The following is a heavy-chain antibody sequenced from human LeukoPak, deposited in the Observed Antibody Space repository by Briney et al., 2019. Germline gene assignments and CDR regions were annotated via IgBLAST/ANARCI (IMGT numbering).Heavy chain of an antibody. Sequence: GGTLRLSCAASGFPFSSHGMSWVRQAPGKGLEWVSGIIGGGGSTYYADSVKGRFTISGDNSRNTLFLQMNSLRAEDTAVYYCARVRDGYNDAYDIWGQGTMVTVHS. D-gene: IGHD5-24*01. CDR3: ARVRDGYNDAYDI. J-gene: IGHJ3*02. V-gene: IGHV3-23*01. CDR2: IIGGGGST. CDR1: GFPFSSHG.